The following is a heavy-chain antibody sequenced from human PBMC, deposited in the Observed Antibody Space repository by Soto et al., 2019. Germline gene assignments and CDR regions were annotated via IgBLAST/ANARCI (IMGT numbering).Heavy chain of an antibody. D-gene: IGHD1-26*01. V-gene: IGHV3-23*01. J-gene: IGHJ4*02. CDR3: AKEVGILGNDARGDFDF. CDR1: GFAFTSHA. CDR2: LSWNADRT. Sequence: EVQLLESGGDLVQPGGSLRLSCAASGFAFTSHAMSWVRQAPGKGLDWVSLLSWNADRTYYADSVRGRFTISRDNFKDTVYLHMSSLRAEDTAIYYCAKEVGILGNDARGDFDFWGQGTLVTVSS.